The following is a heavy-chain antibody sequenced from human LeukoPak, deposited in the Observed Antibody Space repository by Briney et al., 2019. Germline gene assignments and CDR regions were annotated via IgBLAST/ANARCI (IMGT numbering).Heavy chain of an antibody. J-gene: IGHJ4*02. CDR1: GFTFSSYA. V-gene: IGHV3-23*01. CDR3: ARRRVGFGRVIAYHSFDY. Sequence: GGSLRLSCAASGFTFSSYAMSWVRQAPGKGLEWVSAISGSGGSTYYADSVKGRFTISRDNAKNSLYLQMNSLRAEDTAVYYCARRRVGFGRVIAYHSFDYWGQGTLVTVSS. D-gene: IGHD3-16*02. CDR2: ISGSGGST.